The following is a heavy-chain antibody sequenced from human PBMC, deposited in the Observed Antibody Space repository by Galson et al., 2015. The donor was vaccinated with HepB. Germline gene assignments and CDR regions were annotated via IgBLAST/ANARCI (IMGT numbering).Heavy chain of an antibody. V-gene: IGHV1-69*13. Sequence: SVKVSCKASGGTFSSYAISWVRQAPGQGLEWMGGIIPIFGTANYAQKFQGRVTITADESTSTAYMELSSLRSEDTAVYYCARVDTIFGVASFDYWGQGTLVTVSS. CDR3: ARVDTIFGVASFDY. CDR2: IIPIFGTA. J-gene: IGHJ4*02. CDR1: GGTFSSYA. D-gene: IGHD3-3*01.